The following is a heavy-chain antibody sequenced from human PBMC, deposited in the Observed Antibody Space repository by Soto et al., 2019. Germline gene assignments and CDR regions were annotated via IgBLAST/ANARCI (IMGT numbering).Heavy chain of an antibody. CDR1: GGSITNYY. CDR3: AGHGFGPLHGLVDV. V-gene: IGHV4-59*08. CDR2: INYDGYS. Sequence: QVQLQESGPGLVKPSETLSLTCTVSGGSITNYYCSWFRQPPGKGLEWIGYINYDGYSAYNLSLRRRGTLSMDASKTPFSLMLESVTATATAVYYCAGHGFGPLHGLVDVWGPGTTVIVSS. D-gene: IGHD3-10*01. J-gene: IGHJ6*02.